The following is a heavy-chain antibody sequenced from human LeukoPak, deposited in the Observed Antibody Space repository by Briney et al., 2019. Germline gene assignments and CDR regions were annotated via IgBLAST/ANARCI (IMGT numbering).Heavy chain of an antibody. CDR2: ISSSSSVI. Sequence: GGSLRLSCAASAFTFSSYNMNWVRQAPGKGLEWVSCISSSSSVIYYAKSVKGRFTISRDNAKNTLYLQMNSLRAEDTAVYYCASSDWYSAFDIWGQGTMVTLSS. D-gene: IGHD3-9*01. J-gene: IGHJ3*02. CDR3: ASSDWYSAFDI. CDR1: AFTFSSYN. V-gene: IGHV3-21*01.